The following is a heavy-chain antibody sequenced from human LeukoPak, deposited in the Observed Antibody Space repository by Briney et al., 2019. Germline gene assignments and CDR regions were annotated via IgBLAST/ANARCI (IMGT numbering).Heavy chain of an antibody. Sequence: SETLSLTCTVSGDSMSRYYWTWIRQPAGKGLEWIGRIYTTGRTNYNPSLKSRVTMSVDTSKNRFSLNLSSVTAADTAIYYCAGQMTESVVGAVVALDYWGQGTLVTVSS. D-gene: IGHD1-26*01. CDR3: AGQMTESVVGAVVALDY. V-gene: IGHV4-4*07. CDR1: GDSMSRYY. J-gene: IGHJ4*02. CDR2: IYTTGRT.